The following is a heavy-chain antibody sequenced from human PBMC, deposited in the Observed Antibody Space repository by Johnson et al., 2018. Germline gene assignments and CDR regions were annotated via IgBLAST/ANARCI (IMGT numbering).Heavy chain of an antibody. CDR3: AKDLFDYYGSVYGMDV. CDR1: GFTFSSYG. D-gene: IGHD3-10*01. V-gene: IGHV3-30*18. Sequence: QVQLVESGGGVVQPGRSLRLSCAASGFTFSSYGMHWVRQAPGKGLEWVAVISYDGSNKYYADSVKGRFTISRENSKNTLYLQMNSLRAEDTAVYYCAKDLFDYYGSVYGMDVWGQGTTVTVSS. CDR2: ISYDGSNK. J-gene: IGHJ6*02.